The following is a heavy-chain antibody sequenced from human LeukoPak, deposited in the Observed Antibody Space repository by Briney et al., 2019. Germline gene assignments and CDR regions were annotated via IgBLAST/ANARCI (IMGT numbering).Heavy chain of an antibody. Sequence: PGGSLRLSCAASGFTFSSYSMNWVRQAPGKGLEWVSSISSSSSYIYYADSVKGRFTISRDNAKNSLCLQMNSLRAEDTAVYYCARDPPTTYYYDSSGHYYFSYWGQGTLVTVSS. J-gene: IGHJ4*02. V-gene: IGHV3-21*01. D-gene: IGHD3-22*01. CDR3: ARDPPTTYYYDSSGHYYFSY. CDR2: ISSSSSYI. CDR1: GFTFSSYS.